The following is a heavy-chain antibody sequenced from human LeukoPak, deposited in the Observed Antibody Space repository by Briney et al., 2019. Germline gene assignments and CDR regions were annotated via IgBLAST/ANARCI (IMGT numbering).Heavy chain of an antibody. CDR3: ASSDYYYYYMDV. CDR2: IKQDGSEK. CDR1: GFTFSSFW. V-gene: IGHV3-7*01. D-gene: IGHD1-26*01. Sequence: GGSLRLSCAASGFTFSSFWMSWVRQAPGKGLEWVANIKQDGSEKYYVDSVKGRFTISRDNAKNSLYLQMNSLRAEDTAVYFCASSDYYYYYMDVWGKGTTVTVSS. J-gene: IGHJ6*03.